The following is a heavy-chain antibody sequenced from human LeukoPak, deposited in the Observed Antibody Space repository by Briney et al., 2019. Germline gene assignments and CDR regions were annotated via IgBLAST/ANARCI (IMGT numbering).Heavy chain of an antibody. V-gene: IGHV3-48*01. CDR2: ISSSSNTI. CDR3: ARDAGYGGNSDYYYMDV. Sequence: GGSLRLSCAASAFTFSTYAMNWVRQAPGKGLEWVSYISSSSNTIYYADSVKGRFTISRDNAKNSLYLQMNSLRAEDTAVYYCARDAGYGGNSDYYYMDVWGKGTTVTASS. J-gene: IGHJ6*03. CDR1: AFTFSTYA. D-gene: IGHD4-23*01.